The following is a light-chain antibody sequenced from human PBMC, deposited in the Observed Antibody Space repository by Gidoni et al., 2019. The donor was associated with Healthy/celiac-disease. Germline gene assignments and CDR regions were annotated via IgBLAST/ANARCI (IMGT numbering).Light chain of an antibody. CDR3: LLSYSGARHVV. Sequence: QAVVTQEPSLTVSPGGTVTLTCGSSTAAVTSGHYPYWFQQKPGQAPRTLIYDPSNKHSWTPARFSGSLLGGKAALTLSGAQPEDEAEYYCLLSYSGARHVVFGGGTKLTVL. J-gene: IGLJ2*01. CDR2: DPS. CDR1: TAAVTSGHY. V-gene: IGLV7-46*01.